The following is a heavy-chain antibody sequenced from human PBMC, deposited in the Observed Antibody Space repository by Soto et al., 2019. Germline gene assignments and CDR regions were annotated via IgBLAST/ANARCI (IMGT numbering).Heavy chain of an antibody. D-gene: IGHD3-16*02. V-gene: IGHV3-7*03. CDR3: ARDGLLFSGPYRPSRFDY. CDR2: IKHDTSEA. J-gene: IGHJ4*02. CDR1: GFTVSSNY. Sequence: GGSLRLSCAASGFTVSSNYMSWVRQAPGKGLEWVGNIKHDTSEAHYADSVKGRFTITRDNIKNFLFLQMNGLRSDDTASYYCARDGLLFSGPYRPSRFDYWGLGTLVTVS.